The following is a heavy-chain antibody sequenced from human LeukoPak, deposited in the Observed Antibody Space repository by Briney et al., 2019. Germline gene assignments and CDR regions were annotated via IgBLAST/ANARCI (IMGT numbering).Heavy chain of an antibody. CDR3: VAGDYGNY. D-gene: IGHD4-17*01. CDR1: GFAFNSYW. J-gene: IGHJ4*02. CDR2: VNSDGSST. V-gene: IGHV3-74*01. Sequence: GGSLRLSCAASGFAFNSYWLPWVRQAPGKGLVWVSRVNSDGSSTNYADSVEGRFTVSRDNAKNTLFLQMNSLRVEDTALYYCVAGDYGNYWGQGTLVTVSS.